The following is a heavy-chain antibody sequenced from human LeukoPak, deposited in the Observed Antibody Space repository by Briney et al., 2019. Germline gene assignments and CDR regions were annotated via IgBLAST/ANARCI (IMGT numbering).Heavy chain of an antibody. CDR1: GFTLSDYY. D-gene: IGHD3/OR15-3a*01. CDR3: ARRRDFIDY. CDR2: SSSSGSTI. V-gene: IGHV3-11*01. Sequence: EGSLRLSCAASGFTLSDYYMSWIRQAPGKGLEWVSYSSSSGSTIYYADSVKGRFAISRDNAKNSLYLQMNSLRAEDTAVYYCARRRDFIDYWGQGTLVTVSS. J-gene: IGHJ4*02.